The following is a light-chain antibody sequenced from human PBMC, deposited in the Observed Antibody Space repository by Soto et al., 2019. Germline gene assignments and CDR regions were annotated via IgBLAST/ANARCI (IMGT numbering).Light chain of an antibody. CDR3: HQYGSSPFT. V-gene: IGKV3-20*01. J-gene: IGKJ4*01. CDR1: QSVSTTY. CDR2: GAS. Sequence: EIVLTQSPGTLSLCPGERASLSCRASQSVSTTYLGWYQQKPGQAPRLLIYGASSRATGIPDRFSGSGSGTEFTLTISRLEPEDFAVYYCHQYGSSPFTFGGGTKVDIK.